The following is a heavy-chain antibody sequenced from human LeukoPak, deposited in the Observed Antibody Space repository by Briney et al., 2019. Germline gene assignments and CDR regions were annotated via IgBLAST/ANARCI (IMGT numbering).Heavy chain of an antibody. CDR1: GFTFSSYA. CDR2: ISYDGSNK. J-gene: IGHJ6*02. Sequence: GGPLRLSCAASGFTFSSYAMHWVRQAPGKGLEWVAVISYDGSNKYYADSVKGRFTISRDNSKNTLYLQMNSLRAEDTAVYYCARRPLYYDSSGYYFYYYGMDVWGQGTTVTVSS. CDR3: ARRPLYYDSSGYYFYYYGMDV. V-gene: IGHV3-30-3*01. D-gene: IGHD3-22*01.